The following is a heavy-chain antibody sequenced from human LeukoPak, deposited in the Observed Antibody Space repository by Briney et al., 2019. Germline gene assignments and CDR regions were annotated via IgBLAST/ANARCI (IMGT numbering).Heavy chain of an antibody. D-gene: IGHD1-1*01. CDR2: ISGSGGGT. Sequence: GGGLRLSRAGCRLTFSTSAMSGVGPAPGKGVEGVSRISGSGGGTYYADSLRGRFTLSRDNSPNTLYLQVNSLRGEDTTVCYCAIDTNNWYPEYYVALGGQGTLATVSS. CDR1: RLTFSTSA. CDR3: AIDTNNWYPEYYVAL. J-gene: IGHJ4*02. V-gene: IGHV3-23*01.